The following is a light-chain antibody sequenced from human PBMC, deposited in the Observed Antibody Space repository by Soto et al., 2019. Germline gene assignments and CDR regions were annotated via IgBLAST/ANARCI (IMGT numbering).Light chain of an antibody. CDR1: QSVGSL. CDR2: GAS. V-gene: IGKV3-20*01. Sequence: EIVFTQSPATLSVSPGERATLSCRASQSVGSLLAWYQQKPGQAPRLLIYGASNRATGIPDRFSGSGSGTDFTLTISRLEPEDFAVYYCQQYGSSGTFGQGTKVDIK. CDR3: QQYGSSGT. J-gene: IGKJ1*01.